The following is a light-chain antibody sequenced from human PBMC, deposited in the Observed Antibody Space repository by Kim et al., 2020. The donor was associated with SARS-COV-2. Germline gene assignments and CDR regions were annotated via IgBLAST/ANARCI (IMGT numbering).Light chain of an antibody. CDR1: QGIRHA. V-gene: IGKV1-6*01. Sequence: ASVGARVTITCRASQGIRHALSWYQQRPGKAPKLLIYAASNLQSGVPTRFSGSGSGADFTLTISSLEPEDFATYFCLQDYNSPLTFGGGTKVELK. J-gene: IGKJ4*01. CDR3: LQDYNSPLT. CDR2: AAS.